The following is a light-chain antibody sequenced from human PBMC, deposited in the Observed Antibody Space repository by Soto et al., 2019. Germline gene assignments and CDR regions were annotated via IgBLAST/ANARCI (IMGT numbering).Light chain of an antibody. CDR1: SSNIGSNT. J-gene: IGLJ3*02. V-gene: IGLV1-44*01. CDR3: AAWDDSLNGWV. CDR2: SNN. Sequence: QLVLTQPPSASGTPGQRVTISCSGSSSNIGSNTVNWYQQLPGTAPKLLIYSNNQRPSGVPDRFSGSKSGTSASLAISGLQSEDAADYYCAAWDDSLNGWVFGGGTKVTVL.